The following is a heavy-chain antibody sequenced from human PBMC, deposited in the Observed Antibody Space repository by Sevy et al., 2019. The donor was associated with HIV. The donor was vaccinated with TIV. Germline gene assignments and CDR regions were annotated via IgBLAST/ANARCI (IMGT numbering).Heavy chain of an antibody. CDR1: GFTFSSYG. J-gene: IGHJ6*02. D-gene: IGHD2-2*01. CDR2: IRYDGSNK. CDR3: AKEDIVVVPAAYYYYYGMDV. V-gene: IGHV3-30*02. Sequence: GGSLRLSCAASGFTFSSYGMHWVRQAPGKGLEWVAFIRYDGSNKYYADSVKGRFTISRDNSKNTLYLQMNSLRAEDTAVYYCAKEDIVVVPAAYYYYYGMDVWGQGTTVTVSS.